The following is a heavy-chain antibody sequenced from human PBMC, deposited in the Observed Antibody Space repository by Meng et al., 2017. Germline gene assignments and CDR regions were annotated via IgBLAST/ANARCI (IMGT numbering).Heavy chain of an antibody. CDR3: ARDLGAGVVTAINY. V-gene: IGHV1-3*01. CDR2: LNAGNGDT. D-gene: IGHD2-21*02. CDR1: GYTFTSYA. J-gene: IGHJ4*02. Sequence: QGQRVQSGAEVKEPGASVKVSCKASGYTFTSYAMHWVRQAPGQSLEWMGWLNAGNGDTKYSQKFQGRVTITRDSSASTAYMELSSLRSEDTAVYYCARDLGAGVVTAINYWGQGTLVTVSS.